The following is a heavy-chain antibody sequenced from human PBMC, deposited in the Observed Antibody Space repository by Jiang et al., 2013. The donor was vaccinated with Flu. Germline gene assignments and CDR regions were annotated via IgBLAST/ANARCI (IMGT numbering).Heavy chain of an antibody. Sequence: GSISSYYWSWIRQPPGKGLEWIGYIYYSGSTNYNPSLKSRVTISVDTSKNQFSLKLSSVTAADTAVYYCARGIAVAGTINWFDPWGQGTLVTVSS. V-gene: IGHV4-59*01. D-gene: IGHD6-19*01. CDR1: GSISSYY. CDR3: ARGIAVAGTINWFDP. CDR2: IYYSGST. J-gene: IGHJ5*02.